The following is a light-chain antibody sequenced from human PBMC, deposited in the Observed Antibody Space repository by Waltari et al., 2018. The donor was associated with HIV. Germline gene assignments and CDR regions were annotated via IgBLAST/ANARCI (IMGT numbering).Light chain of an antibody. J-gene: IGLJ3*02. CDR3: QVWDTSVV. CDR1: NIGSTS. V-gene: IGLV3-9*01. CDR2: GDS. Sequence: SYELRQALSLSVALGQTAKMTCGGRNIGSTSFNWYQQRPGLAPVLVIYGDSHRPSGIPERFSGSTSGNTATLTISGAQGADEGDYYCQVWDTSVVFGGGTKLTV.